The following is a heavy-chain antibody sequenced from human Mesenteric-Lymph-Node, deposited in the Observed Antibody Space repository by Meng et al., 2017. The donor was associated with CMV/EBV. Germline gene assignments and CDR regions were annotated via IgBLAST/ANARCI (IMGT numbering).Heavy chain of an antibody. Sequence: GESLKISCAASGFNFSNYVMHWVRQAPGKGLEWVAVISYDGSNKYYADSVKGRFTISRDNSKNTLYLQMNSLRAEYTAVYYCARVRVLRFLECYNGGGGMDVWGQGTTVTVSS. V-gene: IGHV3-30*19. CDR1: GFNFSNYV. CDR3: ARVRVLRFLECYNGGGGMDV. CDR2: ISYDGSNK. J-gene: IGHJ6*02. D-gene: IGHD3-3*01.